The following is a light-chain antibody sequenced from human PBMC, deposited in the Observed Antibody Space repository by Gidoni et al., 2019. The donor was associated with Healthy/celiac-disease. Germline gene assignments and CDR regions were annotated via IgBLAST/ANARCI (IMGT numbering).Light chain of an antibody. Sequence: ESVLTQSPGTLSLSPGERATLSCRASQRVSSSYLAWYQQKPGQAPRLLIYGASSRATGIPDRFSGSGSGTDFTLTISRLEPEDFAVYYCQQYGSSPLTCGGGTKVEIK. CDR2: GAS. V-gene: IGKV3-20*01. CDR1: QRVSSSY. CDR3: QQYGSSPLT. J-gene: IGKJ4*01.